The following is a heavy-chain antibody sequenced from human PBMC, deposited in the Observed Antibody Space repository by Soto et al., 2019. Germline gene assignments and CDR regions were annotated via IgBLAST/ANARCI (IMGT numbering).Heavy chain of an antibody. V-gene: IGHV3-30*18. D-gene: IGHD6-19*01. J-gene: IGHJ4*02. CDR2: ISYDGSNK. CDR1: GFTFSSYG. Sequence: QVQLGESGGGVVQPGRSLRLSCAASGFTFSSYGMHWVRQAPGKGLEWVAVISYDGSNKYYADSVKGRFTISRDNSKNPLYLQMNSLRAEDTAVYYWAKGLSSGWYGIGGYYFDYWGKGTLVTVSS. CDR3: AKGLSSGWYGIGGYYFDY.